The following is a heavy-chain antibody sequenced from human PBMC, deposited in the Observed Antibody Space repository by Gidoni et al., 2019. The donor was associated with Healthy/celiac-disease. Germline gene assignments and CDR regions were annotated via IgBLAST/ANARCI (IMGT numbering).Heavy chain of an antibody. V-gene: IGHV1-69*01. CDR3: ASRIAARRGFDP. CDR1: GGTFSSYA. J-gene: IGHJ5*02. Sequence: QVQLVPSGAEVKKPGSSVQVSGKAPGGTFSSYAISWVRQGPGQGLEWMGGIIPIFGTANYAQKFQGRVTITADESTSTAYMELSSLRSEDTAVYYCASRIAARRGFDPWGQGTLVTVSS. CDR2: IIPIFGTA. D-gene: IGHD6-6*01.